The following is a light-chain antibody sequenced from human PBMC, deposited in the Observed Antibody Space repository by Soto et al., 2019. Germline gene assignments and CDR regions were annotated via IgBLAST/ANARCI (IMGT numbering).Light chain of an antibody. CDR1: SSDVGGYNY. CDR3: SSYAGSNNLGV. Sequence: QSALTQPPSASGSPGQSVTISCTGTSSDVGGYNYVFWYQQHPGKAPKLIIYEVGKRPSGLPDRFSGSKSGNTAFLTVSGLQAEDEADYYCSSYAGSNNLGVFGGGTKLTVL. J-gene: IGLJ3*02. V-gene: IGLV2-8*01. CDR2: EVG.